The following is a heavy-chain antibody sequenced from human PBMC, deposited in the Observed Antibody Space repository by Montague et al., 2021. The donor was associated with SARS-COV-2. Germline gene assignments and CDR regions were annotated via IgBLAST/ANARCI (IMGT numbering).Heavy chain of an antibody. V-gene: IGHV6-1*01. Sequence: CAISGDSVSSNSATWNWVRQSPSRGREWLGRTYYRSKWYNDYAVSVRGRVTINPDTSKNQFSLQLNSVTPEDTAIYYCTSGREGNYEVMDVWGQGTTVTVSS. CDR2: TYYRSKWYN. J-gene: IGHJ6*02. D-gene: IGHD3-3*01. CDR3: TSGREGNYEVMDV. CDR1: GDSVSSNSAT.